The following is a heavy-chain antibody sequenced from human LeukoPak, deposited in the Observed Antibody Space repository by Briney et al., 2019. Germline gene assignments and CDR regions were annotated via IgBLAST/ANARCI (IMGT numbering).Heavy chain of an antibody. CDR3: ARDDRLLLDY. D-gene: IGHD3-22*01. CDR2: IYYSGST. CDR1: GGSISSGGYY. V-gene: IGHV4-31*03. J-gene: IGHJ4*02. Sequence: SETLSLTCTVSGGSISSGGYYWRWIRQHPGKGLEWIGYIYYSGSTYYNPSLKSRVTISEDTSKNQFSLKLSSVTAADTAVYYCARDDRLLLDYWGQGTLVTVSS.